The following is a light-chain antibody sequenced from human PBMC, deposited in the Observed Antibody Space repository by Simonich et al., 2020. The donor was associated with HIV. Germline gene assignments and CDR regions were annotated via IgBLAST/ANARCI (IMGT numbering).Light chain of an antibody. V-gene: IGLV2-14*01. CDR2: DVS. J-gene: IGLJ3*02. CDR3: SSYTSSSTLV. CDR1: SSDVGGYNY. Sequence: QSALTQPASVSGSPGRSTTISCTGTSSDVGGYNYVSWYQQHPGKAPKLLIYDVSKRPSGVSNRFAGSKSGNTASLTISGLQAEDEADYYCSSYTSSSTLVFGGGTKLTVL.